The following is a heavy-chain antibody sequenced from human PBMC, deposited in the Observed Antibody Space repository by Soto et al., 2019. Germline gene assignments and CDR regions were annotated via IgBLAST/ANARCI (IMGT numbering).Heavy chain of an antibody. V-gene: IGHV1-69*02. J-gene: IGHJ4*01. D-gene: IGHD3-10*01. CDR2: IIPILGIA. Sequence: QVQLVQSGAEVKKPGSSVKVSCKASGGPFSSYTISWVRQAPGQGLEWMGRIIPILGIAKSAQKFQGRVMITEDKSTCTPYMDLSSLRSEDTAVYYCARGKKFGLRGKVPNSIPIFYWGHGTLVTFSS. CDR1: GGPFSSYT. CDR3: ARGKKFGLRGKVPNSIPIFY.